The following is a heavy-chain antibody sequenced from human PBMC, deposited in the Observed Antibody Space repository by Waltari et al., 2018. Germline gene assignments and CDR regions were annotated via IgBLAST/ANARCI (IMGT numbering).Heavy chain of an antibody. J-gene: IGHJ4*02. CDR2: INSDWSST. V-gene: IGHV3-74*01. CDR3: ARESAAAGDY. D-gene: IGHD6-13*01. CDR1: GFTFSCYS. Sequence: EVQLVESGGGLVQPGGSLSLSWSASGFTFSCYSILRVRQAPGKGLVWVSRINSDWSSTSYADSVKGRFTISRDNAKNTLYLQMNSLRAEDTAVYYCARESAAAGDYWGQGTLVTVSS.